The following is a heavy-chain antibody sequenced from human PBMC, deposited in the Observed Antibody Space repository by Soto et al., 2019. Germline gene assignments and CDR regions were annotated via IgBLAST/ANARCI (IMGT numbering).Heavy chain of an antibody. CDR1: GYSFSNYW. Sequence: GESLKISCKGSGYSFSNYWIGWVRQMPGQGLEWMGIIYPDDADTRYSPSFQGQVTISADKSISTAYLQWSSLKASDTAMYYCARPRDGHKGKNYYVMDVWGQGTKVTVSS. CDR3: ARPRDGHKGKNYYVMDV. CDR2: IYPDDADT. V-gene: IGHV5-51*01. J-gene: IGHJ6*02.